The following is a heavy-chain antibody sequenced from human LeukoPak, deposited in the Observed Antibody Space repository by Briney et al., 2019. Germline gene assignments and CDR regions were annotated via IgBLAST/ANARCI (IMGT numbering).Heavy chain of an antibody. CDR3: ARLPPQYVFFDF. CDR2: INHSGRT. J-gene: IGHJ4*02. Sequence: SETLSLTCAVYGGSFSAYYWGWIRQPPGQGLEWIGEINHSGRTNYNPSLKSRVTISVDMSKNQFSLRLSSVTAADTAVYYCARLPPQYVFFDFWGQGTLVTASS. D-gene: IGHD4-11*01. CDR1: GGSFSAYY. V-gene: IGHV4-34*01.